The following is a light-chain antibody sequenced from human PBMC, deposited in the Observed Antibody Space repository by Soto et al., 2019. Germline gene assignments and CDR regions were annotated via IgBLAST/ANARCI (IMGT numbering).Light chain of an antibody. CDR3: LQHGSYPST. Sequence: EIVLTQSPATLSLSPGDRATLSCRASQSLSTTDLGWYQQRCGTPHRLVIAGTFSTATGIPARFSGSGSGTEFTLTISRLQPEDSAAYYCLQHGSYPSTFGGGTKVEIK. J-gene: IGKJ4*01. V-gene: IGKV3-20*01. CDR1: QSLSTTD. CDR2: GTF.